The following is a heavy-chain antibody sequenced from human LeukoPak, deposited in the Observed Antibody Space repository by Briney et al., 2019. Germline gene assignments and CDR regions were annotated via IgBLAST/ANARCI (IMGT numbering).Heavy chain of an antibody. D-gene: IGHD2-2*01. Sequence: PSETLSPTCTVSGGSISSYYWSWIRQPAGKGLEWIGRIYSSGSTNYNPSLKSRVTMSVDTSKNQFSLKLSSVTAADTAVYYCARDVVVPATANYYHYYYYMDVWGKGTAVTVSS. CDR3: ARDVVVPATANYYHYYYYMDV. J-gene: IGHJ6*03. V-gene: IGHV4-4*07. CDR1: GGSISSYY. CDR2: IYSSGST.